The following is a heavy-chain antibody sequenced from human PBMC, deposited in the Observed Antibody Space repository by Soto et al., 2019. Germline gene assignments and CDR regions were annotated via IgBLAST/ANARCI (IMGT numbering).Heavy chain of an antibody. CDR3: ARGHYYSSSSPDWFDP. D-gene: IGHD6-6*01. V-gene: IGHV1-69*13. CDR2: IIPIFGTA. J-gene: IGHJ5*02. Sequence: ASVKVSCKASGGTFSSYAISWVRQAPGQGLEWMGGIIPIFGTANYAQKFQGRVTTTADESTSTAYMELSSLRSEDTAVYYCARGHYYSSSSPDWFDPWGQGTLVTVSS. CDR1: GGTFSSYA.